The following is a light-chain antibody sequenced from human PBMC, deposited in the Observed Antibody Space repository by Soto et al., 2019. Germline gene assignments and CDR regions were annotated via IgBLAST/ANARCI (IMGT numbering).Light chain of an antibody. J-gene: IGKJ1*01. CDR3: QQYNNWPPWT. V-gene: IGKV3-15*01. CDR2: GAS. Sequence: EIVMTQSPATLSVSPGDRATLSCRASQSVSSNLAWYQQKPGQAPRLLIHGASTRATVIPARFSGSGSGTDITLTISRLQSEDFAVYCCQQYNNWPPWTFGQGTKVEIK. CDR1: QSVSSN.